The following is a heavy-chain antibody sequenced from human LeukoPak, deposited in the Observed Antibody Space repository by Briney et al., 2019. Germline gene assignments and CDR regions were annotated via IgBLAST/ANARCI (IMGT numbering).Heavy chain of an antibody. J-gene: IGHJ4*02. CDR2: IWYDGSNK. CDR3: ARGIDELACFDY. V-gene: IGHV3-33*01. Sequence: GGSLRLSCAASGFTFSSYGMHWVRQAPGKGLEWVAVIWYDGSNKYYADSVKGRFTISRDNSKNTLYLQMNSPRAEDTAVYYCARGIDELACFDYWGQGTLVTVSS. CDR1: GFTFSSYG. D-gene: IGHD6-6*01.